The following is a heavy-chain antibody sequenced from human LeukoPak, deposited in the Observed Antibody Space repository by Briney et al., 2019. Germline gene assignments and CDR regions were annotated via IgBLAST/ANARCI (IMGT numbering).Heavy chain of an antibody. CDR1: GFTFSSYW. V-gene: IGHV3-7*03. CDR2: IKQDGSEK. D-gene: IGHD7-27*01. Sequence: GGSLRLSCVASGFTFSSYWMSWVRQAPGKGLEWVANIKQDGSEKYYVDSVKGRFTISRDTTKNSLYLQMNSLRVEDTAVYYCARGTGDFGYWGQGTLVTVSS. CDR3: ARGTGDFGY. J-gene: IGHJ4*02.